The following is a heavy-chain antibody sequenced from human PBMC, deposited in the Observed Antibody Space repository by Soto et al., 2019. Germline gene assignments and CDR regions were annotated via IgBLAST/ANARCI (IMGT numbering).Heavy chain of an antibody. CDR1: GGSCRDYY. V-gene: IGHV4-34*01. Sequence: SETLSLTCAVYGGSCRDYYWSWIRKHPGKGLEWIGEINHSGSTNYNPSLKSRVTISVDTSKNQFSLKLSSVTAADTAVYYCARGHHIVVVPAAIVNWFDPWGHGTLVTVSS. CDR3: ARGHHIVVVPAAIVNWFDP. D-gene: IGHD2-2*01. CDR2: INHSGST. J-gene: IGHJ5*02.